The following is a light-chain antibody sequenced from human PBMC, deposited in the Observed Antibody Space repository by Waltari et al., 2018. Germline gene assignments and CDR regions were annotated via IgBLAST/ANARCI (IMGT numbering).Light chain of an antibody. CDR2: AAS. Sequence: DIQMTQSPSSVSASVGDTVTITCRASQDISRWLGWYQQKPGKAPQLLISAASSLRSGVPSRFSGSGSGTEFTLIISSLQPEDFATYYCQQANSFPLGFGGGTKVEFK. V-gene: IGKV1-12*01. CDR3: QQANSFPLG. J-gene: IGKJ4*01. CDR1: QDISRW.